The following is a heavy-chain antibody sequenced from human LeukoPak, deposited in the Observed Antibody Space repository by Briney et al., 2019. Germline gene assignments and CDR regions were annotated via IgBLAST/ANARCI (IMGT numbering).Heavy chain of an antibody. D-gene: IGHD6-19*01. CDR1: GFTFSSYA. CDR2: ISGSGGST. J-gene: IGHJ4*02. CDR3: AKYSSGWFFDY. V-gene: IGHV3-23*01. Sequence: PGGSLRLSCAASGFTFSSYAMTWVRQAPGKGLEWVSGISGSGGSTYYADSVKGRFTISTDNSKNTLYLQMNSLRAEDTAVYYCAKYSSGWFFDYWGQETLVTVSS.